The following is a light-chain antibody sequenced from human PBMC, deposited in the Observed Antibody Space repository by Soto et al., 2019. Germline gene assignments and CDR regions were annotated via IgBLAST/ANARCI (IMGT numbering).Light chain of an antibody. V-gene: IGLV2-11*01. CDR2: DVT. Sequence: QAVVTQPRSVSGSPGQSVTISCTGTSRDVGGFDYVSWYQQHPGQVPKLIIYDVTQRPSGVPDRFSGFKSGDSASLTISGLDPGDEADYYCCSYAGVNTYVFGSGTKVTVL. J-gene: IGLJ1*01. CDR1: SRDVGGFDY. CDR3: CSYAGVNTYV.